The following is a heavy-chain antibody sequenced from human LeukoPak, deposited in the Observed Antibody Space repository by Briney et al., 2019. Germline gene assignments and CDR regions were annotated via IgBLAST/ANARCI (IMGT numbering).Heavy chain of an antibody. D-gene: IGHD2-15*01. J-gene: IGHJ4*02. CDR2: IYYSGST. V-gene: IGHV4-59*01. CDR1: GGSISSYY. CDR3: ARGPGGSY. Sequence: SETLSLTCTVSGGSISSYYWSWIRQPPGKGLEWIGYIYYSGSTNYNPSLKSRVTISVDTSKNQFSLKLSSVTAADTAVYCCARGPGGSYWGQGTLVTVSS.